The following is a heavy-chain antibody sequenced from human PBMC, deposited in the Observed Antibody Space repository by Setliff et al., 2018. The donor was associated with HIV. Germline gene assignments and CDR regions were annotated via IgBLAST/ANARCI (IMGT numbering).Heavy chain of an antibody. V-gene: IGHV4-34*01. CDR2: INHSGTT. CDR1: GESLSGYY. CDR3: ARGLGEMGTKIGNYFDY. D-gene: IGHD1-1*01. J-gene: IGHJ4*02. Sequence: LSLTCAVYGESLSGYYWSWLRQPPGKGLEWLGEINHSGTTNYNASLNRRVTISVDTSKNQFSLKLGSVTAADTAMYYCARGLGEMGTKIGNYFDYWGQGTLVTVS.